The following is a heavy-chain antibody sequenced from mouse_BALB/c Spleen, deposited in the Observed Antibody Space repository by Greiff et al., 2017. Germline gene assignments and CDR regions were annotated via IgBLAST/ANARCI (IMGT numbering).Heavy chain of an antibody. Sequence: EVHLVESGGDLVKPGGSLKLSCAASGFTFSSYGMSWVRQTPDKRLEWVATISSGGSYTYYPDSVKGRFTISRDNAKNTLYLQMSSLKSEDTAMYYCARGYGGGLDYWGQGTSVTVSS. CDR2: ISSGGSYT. D-gene: IGHD1-1*01. CDR1: GFTFSSYG. J-gene: IGHJ4*01. V-gene: IGHV5-6*01. CDR3: ARGYGGGLDY.